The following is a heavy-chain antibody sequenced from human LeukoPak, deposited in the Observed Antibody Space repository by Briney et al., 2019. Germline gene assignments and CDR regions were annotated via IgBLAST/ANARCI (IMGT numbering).Heavy chain of an antibody. CDR1: GGTCSSYA. D-gene: IGHD2-2*01. J-gene: IGHJ6*03. CDR2: IIPIFGTA. CDR3: ARSLPDWEFQLLSPDYFYMDV. Sequence: SVKVSCKASGGTCSSYAISWVRQAPGQGLEWMGGIIPIFGTANYAQKFQGRVTITVDESTSTAYMELSSLRSADTAVYYCARSLPDWEFQLLSPDYFYMDVWGKGTTVTVSS. V-gene: IGHV1-69*01.